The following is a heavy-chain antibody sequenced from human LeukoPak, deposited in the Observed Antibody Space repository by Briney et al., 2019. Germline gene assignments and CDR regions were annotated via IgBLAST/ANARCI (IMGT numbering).Heavy chain of an antibody. CDR3: ARMGYYYSIPTFFDY. V-gene: IGHV3-66*02. D-gene: IGHD3-22*01. CDR1: GFTVSSNY. Sequence: GGSLRLSCAVSGFTVSSNYMSWVRQAPGKGLEWVSVIYSGGNTYYTDSVKGRFTISRDSSKNTLYLQMNSLRAEDTAVYYCARMGYYYSIPTFFDYWGQGTLVTVSS. J-gene: IGHJ4*02. CDR2: IYSGGNT.